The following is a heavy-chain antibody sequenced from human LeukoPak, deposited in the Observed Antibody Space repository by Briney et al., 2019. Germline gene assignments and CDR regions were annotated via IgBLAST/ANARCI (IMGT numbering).Heavy chain of an antibody. CDR2: INHSGST. J-gene: IGHJ5*02. CDR3: ARRSSWYYESGSFRFDP. Sequence: SETLSLTCAVYGGSFSGYYWSWIRQPPGKGLEWIGEINHSGSTNYNPSLKSRVTISVDTSKNQFSLKLSSVTAADTAVYYCARRSSWYYESGSFRFDPWGQGTLVTVSS. V-gene: IGHV4-34*01. CDR1: GGSFSGYY. D-gene: IGHD6-13*01.